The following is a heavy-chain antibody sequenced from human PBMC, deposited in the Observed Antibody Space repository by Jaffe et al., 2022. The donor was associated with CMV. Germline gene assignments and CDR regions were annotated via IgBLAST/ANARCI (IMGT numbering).Heavy chain of an antibody. CDR2: IYYSGSA. Sequence: QVQLQESGPGLVKPSETLSLTCTVSGGSISSYYWSWIRQPPGKGLEWIGYIYYSGSANYNPSLKSRVTISVDTSKNQFSLELSSVTAADTAVFYCARATNMFYYAIWGQGTLVTVSS. CDR3: ARATNMFYYAI. V-gene: IGHV4-59*01. CDR1: GGSISSYY. J-gene: IGHJ4*02. D-gene: IGHD3-10*01.